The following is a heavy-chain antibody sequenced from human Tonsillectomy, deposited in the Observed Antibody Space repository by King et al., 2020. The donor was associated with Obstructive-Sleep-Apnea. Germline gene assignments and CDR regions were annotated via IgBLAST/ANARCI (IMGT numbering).Heavy chain of an antibody. V-gene: IGHV3-48*04. CDR2: ISSSSSTI. CDR3: ARAYQYCSSTSCPFNAFDI. CDR1: GFTFSSYS. D-gene: IGHD2-2*01. J-gene: IGHJ3*02. Sequence: VQLVESGGGLVQPGGSLRLSCAASGFTFSSYSMNWVRQAPGKGLEWVSYISSSSSTIYYADSVKGRFTIPRDNAKNSLYLQMNSLRAEDTAVYYCARAYQYCSSTSCPFNAFDIWGQGTKVTVSS.